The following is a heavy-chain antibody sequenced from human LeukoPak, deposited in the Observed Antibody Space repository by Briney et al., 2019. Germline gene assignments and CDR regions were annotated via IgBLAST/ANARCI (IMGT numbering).Heavy chain of an antibody. CDR2: INHSGST. CDR1: GGSFSGYY. J-gene: IGHJ6*02. CDR3: AKVKHSMVRGVFYGMDV. Sequence: PSETLSLTCAVYGGSFSGYYWSWIRQPPGKGLEWIGEINHSGSTNYNPSLKSRVTISVDTSKNQFSLKLSSVTAADTAVYHCAKVKHSMVRGVFYGMDVWGQGTTVTVSS. D-gene: IGHD3-10*01. V-gene: IGHV4-34*01.